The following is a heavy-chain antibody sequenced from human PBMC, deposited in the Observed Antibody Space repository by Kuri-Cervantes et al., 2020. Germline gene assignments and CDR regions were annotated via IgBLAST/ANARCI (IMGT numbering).Heavy chain of an antibody. J-gene: IGHJ4*02. V-gene: IGHV3-23*01. D-gene: IGHD6-19*01. CDR3: AKTRSVAVAGPFAF. CDR1: GFTFSSYS. CDR2: IGGSGINT. Sequence: GESLKISCAASGFTFSSYSMNWVRQAPGKGLEWVSSIGGSGINTQYADSLKGRFTISRDNSKNTLFLQMNSLRAEDTAVYYCAKTRSVAVAGPFAFWGQGILVTVSS.